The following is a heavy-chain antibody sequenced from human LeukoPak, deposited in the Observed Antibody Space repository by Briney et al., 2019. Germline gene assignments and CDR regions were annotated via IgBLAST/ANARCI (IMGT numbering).Heavy chain of an antibody. CDR1: GDSVSSDSYY. CDR3: ARLSSGSNPPFDY. CDR2: IHNSGST. Sequence: RTSETLSLTCKVSGDSVSSDSYYWSWIRQPPGQGLEWIGYIHNSGSTKYNASLKSRLTISVDTSKNQFSLEVTSVTAADTAVYYCARLSSGSNPPFDYWGQGTLVTVSS. V-gene: IGHV4-61*01. D-gene: IGHD3-22*01. J-gene: IGHJ4*02.